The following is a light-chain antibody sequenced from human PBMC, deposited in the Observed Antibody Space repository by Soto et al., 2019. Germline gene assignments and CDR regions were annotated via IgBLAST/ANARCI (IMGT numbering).Light chain of an antibody. Sequence: DIQMTQSPSTLSASVVDRVTITCRASQSISSWLAWYQQKPGKAPKLLIYEASNLESGVPSRFSGSGSGTEFTLTIGGLQPDDFATYYCQQFNSYPITFGQGTRLEIK. CDR1: QSISSW. CDR3: QQFNSYPIT. V-gene: IGKV1-5*01. CDR2: EAS. J-gene: IGKJ5*01.